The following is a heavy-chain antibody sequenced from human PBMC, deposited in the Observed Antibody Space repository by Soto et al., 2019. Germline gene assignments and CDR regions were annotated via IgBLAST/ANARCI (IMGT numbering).Heavy chain of an antibody. V-gene: IGHV4-34*01. CDR1: RGSLSRYY. D-gene: IGHD2-21*01. Sequence: PSETLSLTCAVQRGSLSRYYWTWIRQPPGTGLEWIGEINHSGSTNYNPSLKSRVTISVDTSKNQFSLKLTSVTAADTAVYFCARDKIASLFLSRGQGTLITV. CDR3: ARDKIASLFLS. CDR2: INHSGST. J-gene: IGHJ4*02.